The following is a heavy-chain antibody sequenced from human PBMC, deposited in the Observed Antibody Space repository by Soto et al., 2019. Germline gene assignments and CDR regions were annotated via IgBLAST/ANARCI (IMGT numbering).Heavy chain of an antibody. V-gene: IGHV4-4*02. Sequence: SETLSLTCAVSGGSISSSNWWSWVRQPPGKGLEWIGEIYHSGSTNYNPSLKSRATISVDKSKNQFSLKLSSVTAADTAVYYCARAPEDYDILTGDYYYYYGMDVWGQGTTVTVYS. CDR1: GGSISSSNW. CDR2: IYHSGST. D-gene: IGHD3-9*01. CDR3: ARAPEDYDILTGDYYYYYGMDV. J-gene: IGHJ6*02.